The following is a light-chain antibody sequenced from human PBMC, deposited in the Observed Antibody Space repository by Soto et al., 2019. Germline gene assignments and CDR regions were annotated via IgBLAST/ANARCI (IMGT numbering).Light chain of an antibody. Sequence: QSALTQPASVSGSPGQSITISCTGTSSDVGGYNLVSWYQQYPDKAPKLMIFDVNTRPSVVSNRFSGSKSGNTASLTISGLQAEDEADYYCSSYKSSSTLPYVFGTGTKLTVL. CDR3: SSYKSSSTLPYV. V-gene: IGLV2-14*01. CDR2: DVN. J-gene: IGLJ1*01. CDR1: SSDVGGYNL.